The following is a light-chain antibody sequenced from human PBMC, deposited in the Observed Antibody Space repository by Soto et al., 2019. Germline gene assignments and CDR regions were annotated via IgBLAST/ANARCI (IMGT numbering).Light chain of an antibody. CDR1: QSISTS. CDR3: QQAASFPIT. Sequence: DIQMTQSPSSLSASVGDRVNITCRTSQSISTSLNWYQQKAGKAPKLLIYTASSLQSGVPSRFSGSGSGTDFTLTINGLQPEDFATYYCQQAASFPITFGQGTRLEIK. J-gene: IGKJ5*01. V-gene: IGKV1-39*01. CDR2: TAS.